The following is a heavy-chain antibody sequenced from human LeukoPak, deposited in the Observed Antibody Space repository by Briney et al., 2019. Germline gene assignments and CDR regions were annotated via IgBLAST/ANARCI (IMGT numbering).Heavy chain of an antibody. CDR2: IKQDGSEK. V-gene: IGHV3-7*03. CDR1: GFTFSSYW. J-gene: IGHJ4*02. CDR3: AKDRVGDIVATMLEFDY. D-gene: IGHD5-12*01. Sequence: GGSLRLSCAASGFTFSSYWMSWVRQAPGKGLEWVANIKQDGSEKYYVDSVKGRFTISRDNAKNSLYLQMNSLRAEDTAVYYCAKDRVGDIVATMLEFDYWGQGTLVTVSS.